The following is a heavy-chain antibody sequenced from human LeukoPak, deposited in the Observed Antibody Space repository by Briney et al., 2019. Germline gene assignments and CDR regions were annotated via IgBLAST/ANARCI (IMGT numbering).Heavy chain of an antibody. V-gene: IGHV3-43*02. CDR3: AKEVVEVIPTAVDGELYFYYYGMDV. D-gene: IGHD2-2*01. CDR2: VSGDGYTT. CDR1: EFTFEDYA. Sequence: QPGGSLRLSCAASEFTFEDYAMSWVRQVPGKGLEWVSLVSGDGYTTYYADSVKGRFSISRDNRKNSLYLQMNSLRADDTALYYCAKEVVEVIPTAVDGELYFYYYGMDVWGQGTTVIVSS. J-gene: IGHJ6*02.